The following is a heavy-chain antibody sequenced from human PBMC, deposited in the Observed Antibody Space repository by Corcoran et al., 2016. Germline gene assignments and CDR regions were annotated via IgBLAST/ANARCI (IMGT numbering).Heavy chain of an antibody. CDR1: GYTFTDYY. J-gene: IGHJ4*02. D-gene: IGHD3-16*02. Sequence: QVQLVQSGAEVKKPGASVKVSCKTSGYTFTDYYMHWVRQAPGQGLEWMGWINPNNGVTNYPQKFRGRVTMTRDTSISTAYMELSRLTSDDTAVYYWAGGRLHLGELSFYWGRGTLVTVSS. V-gene: IGHV1-2*02. CDR2: INPNNGVT. CDR3: AGGRLHLGELSFY.